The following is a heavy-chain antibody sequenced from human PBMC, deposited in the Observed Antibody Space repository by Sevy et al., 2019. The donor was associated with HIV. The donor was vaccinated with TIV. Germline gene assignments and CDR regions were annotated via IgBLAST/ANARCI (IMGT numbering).Heavy chain of an antibody. J-gene: IGHJ3*02. CDR1: GYTLTELS. CDR3: ATSPDYYDSSREAFDI. D-gene: IGHD3-22*01. CDR2: FDPEDGET. Sequence: PSVKVSCKVSGYTLTELSIHWVRQAPGKGLEWMGGFDPEDGETIYAQKFQGRVTMTEDTSTDTAYMELRSLRSEDTAVYYCATSPDYYDSSREAFDIWGQGTMVTVSS. V-gene: IGHV1-24*01.